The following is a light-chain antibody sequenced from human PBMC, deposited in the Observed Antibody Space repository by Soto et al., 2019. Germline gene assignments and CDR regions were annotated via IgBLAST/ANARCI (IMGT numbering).Light chain of an antibody. CDR1: QSVRNS. V-gene: IGKV3-20*01. CDR2: GAA. CDR3: QQFGSAPYT. Sequence: EIVLTQSPGTLSLSPGERVTLSCRASQSVRNSLAWYQQKPGQAPRLLIYGAATRATGIPDRFSGSGSGTDFSLTISRREPEDFAVYFWQQFGSAPYTLGQGTKLDIK. J-gene: IGKJ2*01.